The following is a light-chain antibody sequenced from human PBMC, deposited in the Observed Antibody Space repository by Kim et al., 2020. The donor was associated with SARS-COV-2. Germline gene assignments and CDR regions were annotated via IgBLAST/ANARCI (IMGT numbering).Light chain of an antibody. CDR3: SSYTSSATWV. CDR1: SSDVVGYNY. V-gene: IGLV2-14*03. CDR2: DVS. Sequence: QSITISCSGTSSDVVGYNYVSWYQQHPGKAPKFIIYDVSKRPSGVSNRFSGSKSGNTASLTISGLQAEDEADYYCSSYTSSATWVFGGGTQLTVL. J-gene: IGLJ3*02.